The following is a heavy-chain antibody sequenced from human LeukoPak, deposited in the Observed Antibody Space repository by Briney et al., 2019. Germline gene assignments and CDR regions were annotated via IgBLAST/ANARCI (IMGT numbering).Heavy chain of an antibody. CDR3: TRGGITMIVVAPDY. V-gene: IGHV3-48*01. Sequence: PGGSLRLSCAASGFTFSSYSMNWVRQAPGKGLEWVSYISSSSSTIYYADSVKGRFTISRDNAKNSLYLQMNSLKTEDTAVYYCTRGGITMIVVAPDYWGQGTLVTVSS. J-gene: IGHJ4*02. D-gene: IGHD3-22*01. CDR1: GFTFSSYS. CDR2: ISSSSSTI.